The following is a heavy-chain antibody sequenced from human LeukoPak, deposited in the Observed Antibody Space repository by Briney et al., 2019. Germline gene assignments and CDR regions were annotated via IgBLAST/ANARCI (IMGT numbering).Heavy chain of an antibody. CDR2: FDPEDGET. J-gene: IGHJ4*02. Sequence: ASVKVSCKVSGYTLTELSMHWVRQAPGKGLEWMGGFDPEDGETIYAQKFQGSVTMTEDTSTDTAYMELSSLRSEDTAVYYCTVRPYRGYSYGLIVQDFDYWGQGTLVTVSS. D-gene: IGHD5-18*01. CDR1: GYTLTELS. V-gene: IGHV1-24*01. CDR3: TVRPYRGYSYGLIVQDFDY.